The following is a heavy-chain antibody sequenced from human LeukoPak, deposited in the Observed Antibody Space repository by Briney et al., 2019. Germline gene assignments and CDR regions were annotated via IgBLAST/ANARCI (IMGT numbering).Heavy chain of an antibody. D-gene: IGHD2-2*01. CDR3: ARGRRYCSSTSCLSFDY. CDR2: IYSGGST. Sequence: GGSLRLSCAASGFTVSSNYMSWVRQAPGKGLEGVSVIYSGGSTYYEGPVKGRFTISRDNSKYTLYLQMNRLRGGDTAVYYCARGRRYCSSTSCLSFDYWGQGTLVTVSS. J-gene: IGHJ4*02. CDR1: GFTVSSNY. V-gene: IGHV3-66*02.